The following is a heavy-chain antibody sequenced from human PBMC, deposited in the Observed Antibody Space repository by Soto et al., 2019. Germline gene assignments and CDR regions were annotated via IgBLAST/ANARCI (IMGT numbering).Heavy chain of an antibody. J-gene: IGHJ6*03. CDR2: INPNSGGT. V-gene: IGHV1-2*04. CDR3: ARNYCSGGSCYDYYYMDV. Sequence: ASVKVSCKASGYTFTGYYMHWVRQAPGQGLEWMGWINPNSGGTNYAQKFQGWVTMTRDTSISTAYMELSRLRSDDTAVYYCARNYCSGGSCYDYYYMDVWGKGTTVTVSS. CDR1: GYTFTGYY. D-gene: IGHD2-15*01.